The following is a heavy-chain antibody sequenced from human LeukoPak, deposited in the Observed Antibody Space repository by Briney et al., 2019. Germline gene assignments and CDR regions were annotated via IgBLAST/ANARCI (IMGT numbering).Heavy chain of an antibody. J-gene: IGHJ4*02. CDR2: ISYDGSNK. D-gene: IGHD3-3*01. Sequence: GRSLRLSCAASGFTFSSYAMHWVRQAPGKGLEWVAVISYDGSNKYYADSVKGRFTISRDNSKNTLYLQMNSLRAEDTAVYYCARGAPEWLFGGYFDYWGQGTLVTVSS. CDR3: ARGAPEWLFGGYFDY. V-gene: IGHV3-30*04. CDR1: GFTFSSYA.